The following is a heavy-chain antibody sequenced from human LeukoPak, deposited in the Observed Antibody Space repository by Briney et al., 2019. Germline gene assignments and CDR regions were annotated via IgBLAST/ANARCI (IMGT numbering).Heavy chain of an antibody. CDR2: IIPIFGTA. J-gene: IGHJ6*03. Sequence: SVKVSCKASGGTFSSYAISWVRQAPGQGLEWMGGIIPIFGTANYAQKFQGRVTITTDESTSTAYMELSSLRSEDTAVYYCARGGQHPAKYYYYYYMDVWGKGTTVTISS. D-gene: IGHD6-13*01. CDR3: ARGGQHPAKYYYYYYMDV. V-gene: IGHV1-69*05. CDR1: GGTFSSYA.